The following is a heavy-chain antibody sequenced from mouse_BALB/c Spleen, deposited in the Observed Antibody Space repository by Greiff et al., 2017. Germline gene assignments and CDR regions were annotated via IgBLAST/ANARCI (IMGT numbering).Heavy chain of an antibody. D-gene: IGHD2-1*01. CDR1: GYTFTSYW. Sequence: QVQLKESGAELVKPGASVKMSCKASGYTFTSYWMHWVKQRPGQGLEWIGVIDPSDSYTSYNQKFKGKATLTVDTSSSTAYMQLSSLTSEDSAVYYCTRSGGKIYAMDYWGQGTSVTVSS. CDR2: IDPSDSYT. J-gene: IGHJ4*01. CDR3: TRSGGKIYAMDY. V-gene: IGHV1S127*01.